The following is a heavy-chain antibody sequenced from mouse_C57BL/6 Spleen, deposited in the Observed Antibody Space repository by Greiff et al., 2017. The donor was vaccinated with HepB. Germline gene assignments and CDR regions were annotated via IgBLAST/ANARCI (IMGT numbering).Heavy chain of an antibody. V-gene: IGHV5-9-1*02. Sequence: EVQVVESGEGLVKPGGSLKLSCAASGFTFSSYAMSWVRQTPEKRLEWVAYISSGGDYIYYADTVKGRFTISRDNARNTLYLQMSSLKSEDTAMYYCTRDGERGYAMDYWGQGTSVTVSS. D-gene: IGHD2-3*01. J-gene: IGHJ4*01. CDR2: ISSGGDYI. CDR1: GFTFSSYA. CDR3: TRDGERGYAMDY.